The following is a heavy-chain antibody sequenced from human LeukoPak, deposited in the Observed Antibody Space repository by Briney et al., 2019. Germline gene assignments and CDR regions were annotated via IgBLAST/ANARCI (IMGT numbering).Heavy chain of an antibody. Sequence: GGSLRLSCAASGFTFSSYWMHWVRQAPGKGLVWVARINSDGSSTSYADSVKGRFTIFRDNAKNTLYLQMNSLRAEDTAVYYCARESSSWYGDLYYFDYWGQGTLVTVSS. CDR3: ARESSSWYGDLYYFDY. V-gene: IGHV3-74*01. D-gene: IGHD6-13*01. CDR2: INSDGSST. CDR1: GFTFSSYW. J-gene: IGHJ4*02.